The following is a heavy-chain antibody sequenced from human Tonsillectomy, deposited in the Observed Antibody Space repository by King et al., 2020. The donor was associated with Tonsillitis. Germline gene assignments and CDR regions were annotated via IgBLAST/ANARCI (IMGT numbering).Heavy chain of an antibody. J-gene: IGHJ2*01. CDR1: GFTFSSYD. CDR3: ARVGSSWYCDL. Sequence: QLVQSGGGLVQPGGSLRLSCAASGFTFSSYDMHWVRQATGKGLEWVSAIGTAGDTYYPGSVKGRFTISRENAKNSLYLQMNSLRAGDTAVYYCARVGSSWYCDLWGRGTLVTVSS. V-gene: IGHV3-13*01. CDR2: IGTAGDT. D-gene: IGHD1-1*01.